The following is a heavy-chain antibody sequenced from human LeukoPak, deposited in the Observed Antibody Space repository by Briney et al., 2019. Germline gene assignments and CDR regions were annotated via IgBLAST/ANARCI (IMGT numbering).Heavy chain of an antibody. Sequence: GGSLRLSCAASGFTFSSYSMNWVRQAPGKGLEWVSYISSSSSTIYYADPVKGRFTISRDNAKNSLYLQMNNLRDEDTAVYYCARAPYSPFDYWGQGTLVTVSS. D-gene: IGHD2-21*01. J-gene: IGHJ4*02. CDR3: ARAPYSPFDY. CDR2: ISSSSSTI. CDR1: GFTFSSYS. V-gene: IGHV3-48*02.